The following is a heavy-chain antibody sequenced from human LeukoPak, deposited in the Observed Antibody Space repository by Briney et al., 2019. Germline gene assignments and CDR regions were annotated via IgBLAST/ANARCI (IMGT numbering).Heavy chain of an antibody. CDR3: ARTRYYYNSRSYGAPYYFDY. V-gene: IGHV4-34*01. J-gene: IGHJ4*02. CDR2: IYHSGGT. D-gene: IGHD3-10*01. Sequence: SETLSFTCAVYGGSFSGYYWNWIRQPPGKGLEWIGEIYHSGGTNYNPSLKSRVTISVDTSKNQFSLHLSSVTAADTAVYYCARTRYYYNSRSYGAPYYFDYWGQGTLVTVSS. CDR1: GGSFSGYY.